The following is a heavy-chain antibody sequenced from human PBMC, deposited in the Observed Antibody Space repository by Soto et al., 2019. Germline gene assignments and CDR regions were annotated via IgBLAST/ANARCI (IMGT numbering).Heavy chain of an antibody. V-gene: IGHV5-51*01. Sequence: PGESVKISCKGSVHSFTMYWIVWVRQMPGKGLEWMGIIYRGDSDTRYSPSFQGQVTSSAAKSISTAYLQWSSLKASDTAMYYRARPIRYCSSTSCYANDAFDIWGQGTMVTVSS. J-gene: IGHJ3*02. CDR3: ARPIRYCSSTSCYANDAFDI. D-gene: IGHD2-2*01. CDR2: IYRGDSDT. CDR1: VHSFTMYW.